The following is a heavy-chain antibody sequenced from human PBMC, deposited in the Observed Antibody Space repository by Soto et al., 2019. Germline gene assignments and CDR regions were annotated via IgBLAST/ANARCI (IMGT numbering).Heavy chain of an antibody. CDR1: GYSFTSYW. V-gene: IGHV5-51*01. CDR3: ARQPQHYYDRSGHLAY. D-gene: IGHD3-22*01. Sequence: GESLKISCKGSGYSFTSYWIGWVRQMPGKGLEWMGIIYPGDSDTRYSPSFQGQVTISADKSISTAYLQWSSLKASDTAMYYCARQPQHYYDRSGHLAYWGQGTLVTVSS. J-gene: IGHJ4*02. CDR2: IYPGDSDT.